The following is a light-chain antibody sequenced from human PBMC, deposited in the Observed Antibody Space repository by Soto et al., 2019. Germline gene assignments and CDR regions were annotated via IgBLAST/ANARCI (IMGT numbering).Light chain of an antibody. Sequence: DIQMTQSPSSVSASVGDRVTITCRASQGISTWLAWFQQKPGKAPKLLLAAASKLQSGVPSRFIGSGSGTDFTLTINSLQPEDFATYYCQQTNSFPLTFGGGTKVDIK. CDR2: AAS. CDR1: QGISTW. J-gene: IGKJ4*01. CDR3: QQTNSFPLT. V-gene: IGKV1D-12*01.